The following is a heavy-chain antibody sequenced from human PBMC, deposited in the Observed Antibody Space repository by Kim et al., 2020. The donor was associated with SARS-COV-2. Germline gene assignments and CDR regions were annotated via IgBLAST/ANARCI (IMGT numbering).Heavy chain of an antibody. CDR1: GYTFTSYG. CDR3: ARIYSGYDLYYFDY. CDR2: ISAYNGNT. V-gene: IGHV1-18*01. Sequence: ASVKVSCKASGYTFTSYGISWVRQAPGQGLEWMGWISAYNGNTNYAQKLQGRVTMTTDTSTSTAYMELRSLRSDDTAVYYCARIYSGYDLYYFDYWGQGTLVTVSS. D-gene: IGHD5-12*01. J-gene: IGHJ4*02.